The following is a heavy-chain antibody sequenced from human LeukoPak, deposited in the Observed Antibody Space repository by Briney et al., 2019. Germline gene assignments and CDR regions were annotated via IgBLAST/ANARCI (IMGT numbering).Heavy chain of an antibody. Sequence: SATLSLTCTVSGGSISSYYWSWIRQPAGKGLGWIGRIYTSGSTNYNPSLKSRVTISVDTSKNQFSLKLSSVTAADTAVYYCARVGRGGYSGYDYYFDYWGQGTLVTVSS. CDR1: GGSISSYY. CDR3: ARVGRGGYSGYDYYFDY. CDR2: IYTSGST. J-gene: IGHJ4*02. D-gene: IGHD5-12*01. V-gene: IGHV4-4*07.